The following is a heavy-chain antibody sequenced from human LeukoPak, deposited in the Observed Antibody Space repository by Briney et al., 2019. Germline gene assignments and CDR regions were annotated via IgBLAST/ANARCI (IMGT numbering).Heavy chain of an antibody. CDR2: IKLDGSEK. J-gene: IGHJ4*02. V-gene: IGHV3-7*03. CDR1: GFTFGKYW. D-gene: IGHD3-3*01. CDR3: ARDQYDTWSRRGNFDS. Sequence: GGSLRLSCVASGFTFGKYWMSWVRQAPGKGLEWVANIKLDGSEKNYVDSVKCRFTISRDNTKNSLYLQMTSLRAEDTAVFYCARDQYDTWSRRGNFDSWGQGTLVIVSS.